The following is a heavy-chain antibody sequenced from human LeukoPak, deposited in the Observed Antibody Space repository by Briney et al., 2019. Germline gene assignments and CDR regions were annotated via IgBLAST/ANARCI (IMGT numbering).Heavy chain of an antibody. D-gene: IGHD6-6*01. CDR3: ARHVIAARPGGMDV. Sequence: KPSETLSLACAVYGGSFSGYYWSWIRQPPGKGLEWIGEINHSGSTNYNPSLKSRVTISVDTSKNQFSLKLSSVTAADTAVYYCARHVIAARPGGMDVWGQGTTVTVSS. CDR2: INHSGST. V-gene: IGHV4-34*01. CDR1: GGSFSGYY. J-gene: IGHJ6*02.